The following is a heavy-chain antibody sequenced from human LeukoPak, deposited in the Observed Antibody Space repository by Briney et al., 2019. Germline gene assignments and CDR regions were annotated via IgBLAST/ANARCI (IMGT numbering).Heavy chain of an antibody. V-gene: IGHV4-39*01. CDR2: IYYSGST. Sequence: SETLSLTCTVSGGSISSSSYYWGWIRQPPGQGLEWIGSIYYSGSTYYNPSLKSRVTISVDTSKNQFSLKLSSVTAADTAVYYCARQSREIAVAGLDAFDIWGQGTMVTVSS. CDR3: ARQSREIAVAGLDAFDI. CDR1: GGSISSSSYY. J-gene: IGHJ3*02. D-gene: IGHD6-19*01.